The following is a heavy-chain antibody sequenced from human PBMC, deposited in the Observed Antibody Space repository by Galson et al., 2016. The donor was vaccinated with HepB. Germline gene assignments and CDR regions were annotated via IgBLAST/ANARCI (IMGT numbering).Heavy chain of an antibody. CDR1: GGPISSSNFY. CDR3: ARERDYYDRGACDI. V-gene: IGHV4-39*07. D-gene: IGHD3-22*01. J-gene: IGHJ3*02. CDR2: MYYSGNT. Sequence: SETLSLTCTVSGGPISSSNFYCGWIRQPPGKGLEWIGTMYYSGNTYYNPSLESRVAISVDTSKNQFSLKLSSVTAADTAMYYCARERDYYDRGACDIWGQGTMVHVFS.